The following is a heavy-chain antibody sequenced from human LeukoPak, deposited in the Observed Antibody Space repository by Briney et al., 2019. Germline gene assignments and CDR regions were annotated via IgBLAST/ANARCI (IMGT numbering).Heavy chain of an antibody. Sequence: GGSLRLSCAASGFTFSTSWMNWLRQAPGKGLEWVANINQDGSEKYYVDSVKGRFSISRDNAKNSLYLQMNSLRAEDTAVYYCGVVYWGQGILVTVSS. V-gene: IGHV3-7*01. CDR1: GFTFSTSW. CDR2: INQDGSEK. J-gene: IGHJ4*02. CDR3: GVVY.